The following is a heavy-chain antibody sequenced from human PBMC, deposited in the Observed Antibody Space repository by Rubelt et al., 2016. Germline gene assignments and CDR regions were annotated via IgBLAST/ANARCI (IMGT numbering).Heavy chain of an antibody. J-gene: IGHJ4*02. CDR2: LTHSGTN. D-gene: IGHD2/OR15-2a*01. CDR3: ARGGLRVGRAQHF. V-gene: IGHV4-34*01. Sequence: QLQLQESGPGLVKPSETLSLTCTVSGVSLTDFFWNWIRQTPGQGLEWIVALTHSGTNNYNPYLHSRVTISVDTSKKQFSLKLTSGTAAETAVYYCARGGLRVGRAQHFWSQGTLVTVSS. CDR1: GVSLTDFF.